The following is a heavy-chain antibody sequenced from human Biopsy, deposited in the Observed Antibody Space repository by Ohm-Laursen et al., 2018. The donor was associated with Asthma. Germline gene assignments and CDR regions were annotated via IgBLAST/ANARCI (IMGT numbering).Heavy chain of an antibody. D-gene: IGHD3-10*01. CDR2: ISVYNGNT. CDR1: GYTFNSAG. V-gene: IGHV1-18*01. Sequence: ASVKASCKASGYTFNSAGITWVRQAPGQGLEWMGWISVYNGNTKVAQRLQDRVTMITDTSTSTAYMELRSLRSDGTAVYFCARAVDYSHYYGIDVWGQGTTVTVS. J-gene: IGHJ6*02. CDR3: ARAVDYSHYYGIDV.